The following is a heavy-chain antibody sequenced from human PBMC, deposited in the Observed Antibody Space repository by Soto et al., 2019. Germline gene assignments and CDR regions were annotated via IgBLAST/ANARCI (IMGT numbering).Heavy chain of an antibody. V-gene: IGHV3-7*03. CDR1: GFTFSSFW. J-gene: IGHJ4*02. D-gene: IGHD3-10*01. Sequence: VQLVESGGGLVQPGGSLRLSCAASGFTFSSFWMSWVRQAPGKGLEWVANIKTDGSQTHYVDSVKGRFTISRDNPKTSLFLQMNSLRVEDTAVYFCTSDRYPRFYHGSGSYPYYWGQRTPVTVSS. CDR3: TSDRYPRFYHGSGSYPYY. CDR2: IKTDGSQT.